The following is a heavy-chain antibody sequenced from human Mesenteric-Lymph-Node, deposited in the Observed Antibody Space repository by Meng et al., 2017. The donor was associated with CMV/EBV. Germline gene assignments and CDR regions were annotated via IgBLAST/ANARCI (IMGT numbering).Heavy chain of an antibody. CDR2: ISSSSSYI. V-gene: IGHV3-21*01. J-gene: IGHJ4*02. CDR3: AVGVYVDTAMVGFDY. CDR1: GFTFSSYA. Sequence: GESLKISCAASGFTFSSYAMHWVRQAPGKGLEWVSSISSSSSYIYYADSVKGRFTISRDNAKNSLYLQMNSLRAEDTAVYYCAVGVYVDTAMVGFDYWGQGTLVTVSS. D-gene: IGHD5-18*01.